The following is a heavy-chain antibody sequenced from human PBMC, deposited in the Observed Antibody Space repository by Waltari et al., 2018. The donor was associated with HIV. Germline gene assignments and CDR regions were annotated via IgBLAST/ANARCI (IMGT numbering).Heavy chain of an antibody. CDR2: ISSSGSTI. Sequence: RLSCAASGFVFSSYSMNWVRQAPGEGLEWISFISSSGSTIYYADFVKGRFTVSRDNAENSLYLQMNSLRDEDTAVYYCVRDPKTSWGELDYWGQGTLVAVSS. CDR1: GFVFSSYS. CDR3: VRDPKTSWGELDY. D-gene: IGHD3-16*01. V-gene: IGHV3-48*02. J-gene: IGHJ4*02.